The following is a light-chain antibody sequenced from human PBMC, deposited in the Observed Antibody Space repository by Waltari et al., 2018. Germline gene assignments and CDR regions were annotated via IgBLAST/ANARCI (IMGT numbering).Light chain of an antibody. CDR2: DAS. V-gene: IGKV3-11*01. CDR3: QQRSSLPIT. J-gene: IGKJ5*01. Sequence: EIVLTQSPATLSLSAGERATLSCRASQSISSYLAWYQQKPGQAPKLLIYDASNRATGIPARFSGSVSWTDFTLTITSLEPEYFAVYYCQQRSSLPITFGQGTRLDIK. CDR1: QSISSY.